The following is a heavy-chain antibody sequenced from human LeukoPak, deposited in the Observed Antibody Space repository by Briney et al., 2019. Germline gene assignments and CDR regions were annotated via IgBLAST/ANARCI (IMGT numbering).Heavy chain of an antibody. CDR2: ISWNSGSI. V-gene: IGHV3-9*03. CDR1: GFTFSSYE. J-gene: IGHJ4*02. CDR3: AKASLRSSYFDY. Sequence: GGSLRLSCAASGFTFSSYEMNWVRQAPGKGLEWVSGISWNSGSIGYADSVKGRFTISRDNAKNSLYLQMNSLRAEDMALYYCAKASLRSSYFDYWGQGTLVTVSS.